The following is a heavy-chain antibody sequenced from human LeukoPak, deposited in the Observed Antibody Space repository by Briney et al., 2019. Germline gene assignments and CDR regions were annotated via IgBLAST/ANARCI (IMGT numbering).Heavy chain of an antibody. CDR3: ARDAFFYCSGGSCYPNYYYYGMDV. D-gene: IGHD2-15*01. Sequence: GRSLRLSCAASGFTFSSYAMHWVRQAPGKGLEWVAVISYDGSNKYYADSVKGRFTISRDNSKSTLYLQMNSLRAEDTAVYYCARDAFFYCSGGSCYPNYYYYGMDVWGQGTTVTVSS. J-gene: IGHJ6*02. CDR2: ISYDGSNK. CDR1: GFTFSSYA. V-gene: IGHV3-30-3*01.